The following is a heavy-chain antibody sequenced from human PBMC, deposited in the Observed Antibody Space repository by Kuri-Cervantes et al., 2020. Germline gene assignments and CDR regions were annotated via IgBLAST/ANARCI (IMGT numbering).Heavy chain of an antibody. CDR3: ARDSGYYYGMDV. CDR2: IYYSGST. D-gene: IGHD3-10*01. CDR1: GGSISSYY. J-gene: IGHJ6*02. Sequence: SETLSLTCTVSGGSISSYYWSWIRQPPGKGLEWIGYIYYSGSTNYNPSLKSRVTISVDTSKNQFSLKLSSVTAADTAVYYRARDSGYYYGMDVWGQGTTVTVSS. V-gene: IGHV4-59*01.